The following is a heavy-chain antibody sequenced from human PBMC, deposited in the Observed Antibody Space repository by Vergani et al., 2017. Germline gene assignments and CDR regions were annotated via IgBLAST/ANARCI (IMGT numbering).Heavy chain of an antibody. Sequence: VQLVESGGGVVQPGGSLRLSCRASGFTFTDYGISWVRQAPGKGLEWVGFVRNKEDGGTPEHAASVKGRFTISRDESKAMAYLQMNSLKTEDTAVYYCTTGFPGSSWSTYRGQGTLVTVSS. J-gene: IGHJ4*01. V-gene: IGHV3-49*04. CDR3: TTGFPGSSWSTY. CDR1: GFTFTDYG. CDR2: VRNKEDGGTP. D-gene: IGHD6-13*01.